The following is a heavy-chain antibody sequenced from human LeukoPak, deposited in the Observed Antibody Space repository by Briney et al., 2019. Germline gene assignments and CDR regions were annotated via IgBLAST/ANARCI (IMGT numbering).Heavy chain of an antibody. CDR1: GFTFSSYW. Sequence: GGSLRLSCAASGFTFSSYWMSWVRQAPGKGLEWVANIKQDGSEKNYVDSVKGRFTISRDNSKNSLYLQMNSLRAEDTAVYYCARDQDWNDRGGLDYWGQGTLVIVSS. CDR3: ARDQDWNDRGGLDY. V-gene: IGHV3-7*01. J-gene: IGHJ4*02. CDR2: IKQDGSEK. D-gene: IGHD1-1*01.